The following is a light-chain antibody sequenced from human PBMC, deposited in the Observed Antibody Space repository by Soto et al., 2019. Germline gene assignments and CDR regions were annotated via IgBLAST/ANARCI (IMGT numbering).Light chain of an antibody. Sequence: QSALTQPRSVSGSPGQSVTISCTGTSSNVGGYNYISWFQQHPGKAPKLMIYGVNERPSGVPDRFFGSKSDNTASLTISWLQDEDEADYYCCSYAGSFTWLFGGGTKLTGL. CDR1: SSNVGGYNY. CDR2: GVN. J-gene: IGLJ2*01. V-gene: IGLV2-11*01. CDR3: CSYAGSFTWL.